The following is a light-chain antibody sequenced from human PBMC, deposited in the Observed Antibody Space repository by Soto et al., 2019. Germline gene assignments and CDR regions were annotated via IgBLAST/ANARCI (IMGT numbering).Light chain of an antibody. CDR1: QDISNH. Sequence: DIQMTQSPSTLSASVGDRVSITCRASQDISNHLAWYQQKPGKAPKSLISAASSLQSGVPSKFSGSGSGTALPITLSSLLPQDDATYYCQQYNRNYVSFGEGTKVEIQ. CDR3: QQYNRNYVS. V-gene: IGKV1-16*02. CDR2: AAS. J-gene: IGKJ4*02.